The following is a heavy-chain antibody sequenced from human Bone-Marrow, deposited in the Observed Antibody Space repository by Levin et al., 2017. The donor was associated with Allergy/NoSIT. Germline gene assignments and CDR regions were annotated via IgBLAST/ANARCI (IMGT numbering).Heavy chain of an antibody. V-gene: IGHV4-39*01. D-gene: IGHD1-1*01. CDR2: IFYSGST. CDR3: ARHSRRMGYTGGSFDI. Sequence: SQTLSLTCSVSGGSISNSSYYWAWIRQPPGKGLEWIGSIFYSGSTSYNPSLKSRVTISVDASKNLFSLKLTSVTATDTTMYYCARHSRRMGYTGGSFDIWGQGTKVTVSS. CDR1: GGSISNSSYY. J-gene: IGHJ3*02.